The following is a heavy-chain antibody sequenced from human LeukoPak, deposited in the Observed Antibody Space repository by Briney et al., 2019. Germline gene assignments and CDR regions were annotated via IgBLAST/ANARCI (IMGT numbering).Heavy chain of an antibody. D-gene: IGHD3-16*01. CDR2: IKQDGSEK. J-gene: IGHJ4*02. Sequence: PGGSLRLSCAASGFTFSSYWMSWVRQAPGKGLEWVANIKQDGSEKYYVDSVKGRFTISRDNAKNSLYLQMNSLRAEDTAVYYCARDLSDDYVWGSYYITPRYFDYWGQGTLVTVSS. CDR1: GFTFSSYW. V-gene: IGHV3-7*01. CDR3: ARDLSDDYVWGSYYITPRYFDY.